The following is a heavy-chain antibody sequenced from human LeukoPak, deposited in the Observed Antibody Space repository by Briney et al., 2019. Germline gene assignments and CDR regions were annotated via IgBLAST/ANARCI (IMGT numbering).Heavy chain of an antibody. V-gene: IGHV4-59*01. J-gene: IGHJ3*01. Sequence: SETVSLTCTVSGGSISSYYWSWIRQPPGKGLEWIGYIYHSGSTNYNPSLKSRVTISVDSSKNQFSLKLSSVTAADTAVYYCARAHRTYYYDNRWDAFDLWGQGTMVTVSS. CDR3: ARAHRTYYYDNRWDAFDL. D-gene: IGHD3-22*01. CDR2: IYHSGST. CDR1: GGSISSYY.